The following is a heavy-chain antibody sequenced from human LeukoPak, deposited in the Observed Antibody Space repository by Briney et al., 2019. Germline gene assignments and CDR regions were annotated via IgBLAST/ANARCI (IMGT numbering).Heavy chain of an antibody. J-gene: IGHJ5*02. CDR1: GDSITRGGYS. Sequence: SETLSLTCTVSGDSITRGGYSWSWIRQPPGKGLEWIGYIYHGGSAYYNPSLKGRLTISVDTSNNQFSLRLSSVTAADTAVYYCARVLTGYLRKWFDPWGQGTLVTVSS. D-gene: IGHD3-9*01. V-gene: IGHV4-30-2*01. CDR3: ARVLTGYLRKWFDP. CDR2: IYHGGSA.